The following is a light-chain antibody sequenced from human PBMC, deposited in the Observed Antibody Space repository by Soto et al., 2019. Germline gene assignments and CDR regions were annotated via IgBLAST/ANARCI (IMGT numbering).Light chain of an antibody. V-gene: IGLV1-44*01. J-gene: IGLJ1*01. CDR3: AAWDDSLSGYV. CDR2: NND. Sequence: QSVLTQPPSASGTPGQRVTISCSGSSSNIGTNAVNWYHQLPGTAPKLLIYNNDQRPSGVPDRFSGSKSGTSASLAISGLQSEDEADYYCAAWDDSLSGYVFGSGTKLTVL. CDR1: SSNIGTNA.